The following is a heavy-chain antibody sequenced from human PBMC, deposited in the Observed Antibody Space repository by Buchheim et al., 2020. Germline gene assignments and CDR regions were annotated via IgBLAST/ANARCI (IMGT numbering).Heavy chain of an antibody. V-gene: IGHV4-4*02. CDR1: GGSISSSNW. CDR3: ARWANPAGLSYYYGMDV. CDR2: IYHSGST. J-gene: IGHJ6*02. Sequence: QVQLQESGPGLVKPSGTLSLTCAVSGGSISSSNWWSWVRQPPGKGLEWIGEIYHSGSTNYNPSLKSRFTISLDKPKNQFSMKLSSVTAADTAVYYCARWANPAGLSYYYGMDVWGQGTT. D-gene: IGHD6-19*01.